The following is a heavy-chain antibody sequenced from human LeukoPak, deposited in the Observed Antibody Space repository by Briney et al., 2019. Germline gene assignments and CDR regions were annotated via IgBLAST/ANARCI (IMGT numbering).Heavy chain of an antibody. V-gene: IGHV7-4-1*02. CDR1: GYTFTSYA. Sequence: ASVTVSCKASGYTFTSYALNWVRQAPGQGLEWMGWVNTNTGNPTYAQGFTGRFVFSLDTSVSTAYLQISSLKAEDTVVYYCARSPPSVSGTNYYGMDVWGQGTTVTVSS. CDR2: VNTNTGNP. CDR3: ARSPPSVSGTNYYGMDV. J-gene: IGHJ6*02. D-gene: IGHD6-19*01.